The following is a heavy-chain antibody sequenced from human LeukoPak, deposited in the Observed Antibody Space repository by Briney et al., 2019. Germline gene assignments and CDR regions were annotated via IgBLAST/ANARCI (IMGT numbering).Heavy chain of an antibody. Sequence: ASVKVSCKASGGTFSSYAISWVRQAPGQGLEWMGGIIPIFGTANYAQKFQGGVTITADESTSTAYMELSSLRSEDTAVYYCARGRRYYDILTGYQLDYWGQGTLVTVSS. CDR1: GGTFSSYA. CDR3: ARGRRYYDILTGYQLDY. D-gene: IGHD3-9*01. J-gene: IGHJ4*02. CDR2: IIPIFGTA. V-gene: IGHV1-69*13.